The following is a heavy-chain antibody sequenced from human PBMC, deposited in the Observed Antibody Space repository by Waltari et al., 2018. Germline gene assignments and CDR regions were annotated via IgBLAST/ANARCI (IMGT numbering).Heavy chain of an antibody. CDR3: ARGADGYKWGDD. D-gene: IGHD5-12*01. CDR2: THHTGIT. J-gene: IGHJ3*01. V-gene: IGHV4-38-2*01. CDR1: GYSISTGYY. Sequence: QVQLRESGPGLVKPSETLSLTCDVSGYSISTGYYWAWIRQPPGKGLEWIGSTHHTGITYYNPSLNGRVTMSVDTSNNQVSLRLASVTAADTAVYFCARGADGYKWGDDWGQGAMVTVSS.